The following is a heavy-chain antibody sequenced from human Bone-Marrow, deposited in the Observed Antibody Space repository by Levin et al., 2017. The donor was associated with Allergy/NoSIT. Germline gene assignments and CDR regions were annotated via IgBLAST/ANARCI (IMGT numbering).Heavy chain of an antibody. J-gene: IGHJ4*02. Sequence: GESLKISCTASGFAFRTYWMNWVRQAPGKGLEWVANIKQDASETYYVDSVKGRFTISRDNTKSSVYLQMNSLRVDDTATYYCATNRTAGGWWGQGTLVTVSS. CDR1: GFAFRTYW. D-gene: IGHD2-15*01. CDR3: ATNRTAGGW. CDR2: IKQDASET. V-gene: IGHV3-7*01.